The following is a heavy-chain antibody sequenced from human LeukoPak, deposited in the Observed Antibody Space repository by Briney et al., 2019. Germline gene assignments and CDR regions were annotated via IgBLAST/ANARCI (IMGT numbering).Heavy chain of an antibody. V-gene: IGHV1-8*01. CDR1: GYTFTSYD. D-gene: IGHD1-26*01. CDR2: MNPNSGNT. Sequence: VASVKVSCKASGYTFTSYDISWVRQATGQGLEWMGWMNPNSGNTGYAQKFQGRVTMTRNTSISTAYMELSSLRSEDTAVYYCATGPVKYSGSYYYYFDYWGQGTLVTVSS. J-gene: IGHJ4*02. CDR3: ATGPVKYSGSYYYYFDY.